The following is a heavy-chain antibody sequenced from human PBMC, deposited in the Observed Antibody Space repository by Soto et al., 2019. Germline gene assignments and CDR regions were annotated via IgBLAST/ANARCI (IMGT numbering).Heavy chain of an antibody. D-gene: IGHD3-9*01. CDR3: ASGRGYDILTGYHPYFDY. Sequence: GGSLRLSCAASGFTFDDYAMHWVRQAPGKGLEWVSGISWNVGSIAYADSVKGRFTISRDNAKKSLYLQMNSLRAEDTALYYCASGRGYDILTGYHPYFDYWGQGTLVTVSS. CDR1: GFTFDDYA. V-gene: IGHV3-9*01. CDR2: ISWNVGSI. J-gene: IGHJ4*02.